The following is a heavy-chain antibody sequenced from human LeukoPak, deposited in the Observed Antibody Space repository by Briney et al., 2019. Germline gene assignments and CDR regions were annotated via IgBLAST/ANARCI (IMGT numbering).Heavy chain of an antibody. CDR3: AKSGSRTGYYFDY. D-gene: IGHD1-26*01. CDR1: GFTVSSNY. V-gene: IGHV3-53*01. J-gene: IGHJ4*02. CDR2: IYSGGST. Sequence: PGGSLRLSCAASGFTVSSNYMSWVRQAPGKGLEWVSVIYSGGSTYYADSVKGRFTISRDNSKNTLYLQMNSLRAEDTAVYYCAKSGSRTGYYFDYWGQGTLVTVSS.